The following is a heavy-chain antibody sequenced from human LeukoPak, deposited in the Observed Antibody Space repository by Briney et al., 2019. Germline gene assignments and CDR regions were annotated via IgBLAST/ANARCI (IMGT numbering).Heavy chain of an antibody. D-gene: IGHD3-3*01. CDR1: GGSFSGYY. Sequence: SEALSLTCAVYGGSFSGYYWSWIRQPPGKGLEWIGSIYYSGSTYYNPSLKSRVTISVDTSKNQFSLKLSSVTAADTAVYYCASSPATFWSGYGDWFDPWGQGTLVTVSS. CDR2: IYYSGST. J-gene: IGHJ5*02. CDR3: ASSPATFWSGYGDWFDP. V-gene: IGHV4-34*01.